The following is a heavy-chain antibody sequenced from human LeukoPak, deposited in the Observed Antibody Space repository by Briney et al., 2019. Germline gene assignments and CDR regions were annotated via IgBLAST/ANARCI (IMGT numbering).Heavy chain of an antibody. CDR2: IWYDGSNK. CDR3: TKNSRVNYYFDY. D-gene: IGHD3-10*01. J-gene: IGHJ4*02. CDR1: GFTFSSYG. Sequence: SGRSLRLSCAASGFTFSSYGMHWVRQAPGKGLEWVAVIWYDGSNKYYADSVKGRFTISRDNSKNTLYPQMNSLRAEDTAVYYCTKNSRVNYYFDYWGQGTLVTVSS. V-gene: IGHV3-33*06.